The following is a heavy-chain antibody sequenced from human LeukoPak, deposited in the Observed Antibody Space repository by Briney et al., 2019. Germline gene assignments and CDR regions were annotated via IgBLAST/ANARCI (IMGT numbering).Heavy chain of an antibody. V-gene: IGHV4-59*01. J-gene: IGHJ4*02. CDR3: ARETTMVPGDY. CDR2: IYYSGST. CDR1: GGSISSYY. Sequence: PSETLSLTCTASGGSISSYYWSWIRQPPGKGLEWIGYIYYSGSTNYNPSLKSRVTISVDTSKNQFSLKLSSVTAADTAVYYCARETTMVPGDYWGQGTLVTVSS. D-gene: IGHD3-10*01.